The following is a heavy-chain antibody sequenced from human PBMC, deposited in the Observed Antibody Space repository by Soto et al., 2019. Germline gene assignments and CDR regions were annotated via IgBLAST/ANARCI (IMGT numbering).Heavy chain of an antibody. J-gene: IGHJ6*02. Sequence: EVQLVETGGGLIQPGGSLRLSCAASGFTVSRNYMIWVRQAPGKGLEWVSVIDSGGSTYYADSVQGRFTISRANSKNTMYLQMNSLRDEDTAVYYCARERIAAAGNPTYYYYYGMDVWGQGTTVPVSS. D-gene: IGHD6-13*01. V-gene: IGHV3-53*02. CDR3: ARERIAAAGNPTYYYYYGMDV. CDR1: GFTVSRNY. CDR2: IDSGGST.